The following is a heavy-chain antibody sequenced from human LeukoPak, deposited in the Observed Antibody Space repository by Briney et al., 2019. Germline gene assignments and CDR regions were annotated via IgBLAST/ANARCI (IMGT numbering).Heavy chain of an antibody. D-gene: IGHD3-22*01. CDR1: GGTFSSYA. Sequence: GASVKVSCKASGGTFSSYAISWVRQAPGQGLEWMGGIIPIFGTANYAQKFQGRVTITADKSTSTAYMELSSLRSEDTAVYYCARGTYYYDSSGYYYAPDYWGQGTLVTVSS. V-gene: IGHV1-69*06. J-gene: IGHJ4*02. CDR3: ARGTYYYDSSGYYYAPDY. CDR2: IIPIFGTA.